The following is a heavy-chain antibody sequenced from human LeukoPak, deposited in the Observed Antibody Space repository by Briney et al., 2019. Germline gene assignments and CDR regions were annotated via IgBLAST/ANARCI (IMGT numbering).Heavy chain of an antibody. Sequence: PGRSLRLSCAASGFTFSSYAMHWVRQAPGKGLEWVAVISYDGSNKYYADSVKGRFTISRDNSKNTLYLQMNSLRAEDTAVYYCAKLLGGSYYTDYFDCWGQGTLVTVSS. CDR3: AKLLGGSYYTDYFDC. CDR2: ISYDGSNK. CDR1: GFTFSSYA. J-gene: IGHJ4*02. V-gene: IGHV3-30-3*01. D-gene: IGHD1-26*01.